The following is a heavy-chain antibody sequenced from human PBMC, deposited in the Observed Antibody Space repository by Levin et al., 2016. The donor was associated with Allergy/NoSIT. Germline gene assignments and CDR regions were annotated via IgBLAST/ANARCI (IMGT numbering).Heavy chain of an antibody. CDR2: ISYDGSNK. CDR1: GFTFSSYA. D-gene: IGHD5-24*01. J-gene: IGHJ6*02. V-gene: IGHV3-30-3*01. Sequence: GESLKISCAASGFTFSSYAMHWVRQAPGKGLEWVAVISYDGSNKYYADSVKGRFTISRDNSKNTLYLQMNSLRAEDTAVYYCAREGMATIWDYYYGLDVWGQGTTVTVSS. CDR3: AREGMATIWDYYYGLDV.